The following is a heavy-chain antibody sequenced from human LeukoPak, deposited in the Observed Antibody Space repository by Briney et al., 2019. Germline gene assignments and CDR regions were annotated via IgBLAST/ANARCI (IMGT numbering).Heavy chain of an antibody. CDR3: ARAIVAAPGVDY. CDR2: ARNKDNSYTT. V-gene: IGHV3-72*01. Sequence: GGSLRLSCAASGFTFSDHYMDWVRQAPGKGLEWVGRARNKDNSYTTEYAASVKGRFTISRDDSKNSLYLQMNSLKTENTAVYYCARAIVAAPGVDYWGQGTLVTVSS. J-gene: IGHJ4*02. CDR1: GFTFSDHY. D-gene: IGHD2-21*01.